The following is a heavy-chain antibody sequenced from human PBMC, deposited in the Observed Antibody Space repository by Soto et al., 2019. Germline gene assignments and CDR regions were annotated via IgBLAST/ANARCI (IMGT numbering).Heavy chain of an antibody. J-gene: IGHJ2*01. Sequence: EVQLVESGGGLVQPGGSLRLSCAASGFTFSSYWMHWVRQAPGKGLVWVSRINSDGSSTSYADSVKGRFTISRDNAKNPLYLQMNSLRAEDTAVYYCARGGSRNWYFDLWGRGTLVTVSS. D-gene: IGHD1-26*01. CDR2: INSDGSST. CDR3: ARGGSRNWYFDL. CDR1: GFTFSSYW. V-gene: IGHV3-74*01.